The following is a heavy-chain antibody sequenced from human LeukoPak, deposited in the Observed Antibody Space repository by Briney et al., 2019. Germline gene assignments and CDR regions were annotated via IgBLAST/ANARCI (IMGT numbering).Heavy chain of an antibody. J-gene: IGHJ4*02. Sequence: GVSLKISCKGSGYSFTSYWIGWVRQMPGKGLEWMGIINPGDPETKYSPSFQGQVTISADKSISTAYLQWSSLKASDTAMYYCARPGYRSRYFDYWGQGTLITVSS. CDR1: GYSFTSYW. CDR3: ARPGYRSRYFDY. D-gene: IGHD6-19*01. CDR2: INPGDPET. V-gene: IGHV5-51*01.